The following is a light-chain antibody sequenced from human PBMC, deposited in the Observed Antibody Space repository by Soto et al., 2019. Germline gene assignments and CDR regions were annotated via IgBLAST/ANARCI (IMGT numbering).Light chain of an antibody. CDR2: AAS. CDR1: QSVSVNS. Sequence: DIVLTQSPGTLSLSPGERATLSCRASQSVSVNSLAWYQQKGGQAPRLLIYAASTRATGVPDRFSGTGSGTDFALTISSLQPEDFATYYCQQSYSTPPGTFGQGTKVDI. J-gene: IGKJ1*01. V-gene: IGKV3-20*01. CDR3: QQSYSTPPGT.